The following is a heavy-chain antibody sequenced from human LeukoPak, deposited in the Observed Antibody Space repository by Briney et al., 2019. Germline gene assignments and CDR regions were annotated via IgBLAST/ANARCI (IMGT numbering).Heavy chain of an antibody. CDR3: ARDTIFGVVNTFDY. CDR2: ISSSSSTI. J-gene: IGHJ4*02. Sequence: GGSLRLSCAASGFTFSSYSMNWVRQAPGKGLEWVSYISSSSSTIYYADSVKGRFTISRDNAKNSLYLQMNSLRAEDTAVYYCARDTIFGVVNTFDYWGQGTLVTVSS. D-gene: IGHD3-3*01. V-gene: IGHV3-48*01. CDR1: GFTFSSYS.